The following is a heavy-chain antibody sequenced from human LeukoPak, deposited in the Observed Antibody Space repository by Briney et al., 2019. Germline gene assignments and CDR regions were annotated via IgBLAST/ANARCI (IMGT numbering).Heavy chain of an antibody. J-gene: IGHJ4*02. CDR1: GFTFGSYG. D-gene: IGHD5-12*01. CDR2: IWYDGNNK. CDR3: ARLGGYSAYDVAY. V-gene: IGHV3-33*01. Sequence: GGSLRLSCAASGFTFGSYGMHWVRQAPGKGLEWVAIIWYDGNNKYYADSVKGRFTISRDNSKNTLYLQMNSLRAEDTAVYYCARLGGYSAYDVAYWGQGTLVTVSS.